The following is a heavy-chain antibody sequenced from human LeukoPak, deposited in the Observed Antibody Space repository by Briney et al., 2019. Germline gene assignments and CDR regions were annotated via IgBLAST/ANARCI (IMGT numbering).Heavy chain of an antibody. CDR1: GFTFSNYV. CDR2: IDSGGGT. Sequence: GGSLSLSCAASGFTFSNYVMSWVRQAPGKGLEWVSAIDSGGGTYYADSVKGRFTISRDNSKNTLYLQLNSLRAEDTAVYYCARVPADFWGQGTLVTVSS. CDR3: ARVPADF. J-gene: IGHJ4*02. V-gene: IGHV3-23*01.